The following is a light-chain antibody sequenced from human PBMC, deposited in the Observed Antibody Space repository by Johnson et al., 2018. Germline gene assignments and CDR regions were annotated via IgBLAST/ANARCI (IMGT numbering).Light chain of an antibody. CDR2: ENN. CDR1: SSNIGNNY. CDR3: GTWDSSLSAGNV. V-gene: IGLV1-51*02. Sequence: QSVLTQPPSVSAAPGQKVTISCSGSSSNIGNNYVSWYQQLPGTAPKLLIYENNKRPSGIPDRFSGSKYGTSATLGITGLQTGDEAEYYCGTWDSSLSAGNVFVTGIKCTVL. J-gene: IGLJ1*01.